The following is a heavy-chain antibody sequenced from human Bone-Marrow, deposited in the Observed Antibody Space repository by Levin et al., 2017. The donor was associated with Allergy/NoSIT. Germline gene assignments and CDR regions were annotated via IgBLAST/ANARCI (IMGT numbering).Heavy chain of an antibody. Sequence: GESLKISCQGSGYSFTNYWIGWVRQLPGKGLDWMGIIYPGDSDIRYSPSFQGQVTISADTSINTAFLQWSRLKASHTAIYYCARRDCLGNTCMEAFDNWGQGTLVTVSS. CDR3: ARRDCLGNTCMEAFDN. CDR2: IYPGDSDI. V-gene: IGHV5-51*01. J-gene: IGHJ4*02. D-gene: IGHD2/OR15-2a*01. CDR1: GYSFTNYW.